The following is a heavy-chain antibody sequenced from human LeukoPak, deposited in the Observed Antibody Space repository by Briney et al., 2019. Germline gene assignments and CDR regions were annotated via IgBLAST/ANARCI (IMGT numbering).Heavy chain of an antibody. CDR3: ARDSNYDFLSGYYNYFQY. CDR2: ISSGSSHI. D-gene: IGHD3-3*01. CDR1: GFTFRSYT. Sequence: GSLRLSCAASGFTFRSYTMNWVRQAPGKGLEWVSSISSGSSHIYYADSVKGRFSISRDNAKNSLFLQMNSLRAEDTAVYYCARDSNYDFLSGYYNYFQYWGQGILVTVSP. V-gene: IGHV3-21*01. J-gene: IGHJ4*02.